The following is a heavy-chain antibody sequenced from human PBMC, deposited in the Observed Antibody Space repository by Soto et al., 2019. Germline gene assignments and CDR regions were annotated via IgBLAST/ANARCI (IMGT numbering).Heavy chain of an antibody. D-gene: IGHD3-22*01. Sequence: VGSLRLSCAASGFTFSSYGMHWVRQAPGKXLEWVAVIWYDGSNKYYADSVKGRFTISRDNSKNTLYLQMNSLRAEDTAVYYCASGAKTYYYDSSGLRSAPTFDYWGQGTLVTVSS. CDR1: GFTFSSYG. CDR2: IWYDGSNK. J-gene: IGHJ4*02. CDR3: ASGAKTYYYDSSGLRSAPTFDY. V-gene: IGHV3-33*01.